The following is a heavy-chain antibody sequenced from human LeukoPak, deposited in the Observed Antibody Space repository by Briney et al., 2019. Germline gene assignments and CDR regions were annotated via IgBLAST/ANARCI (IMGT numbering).Heavy chain of an antibody. V-gene: IGHV4-61*02. J-gene: IGHJ3*02. D-gene: IGHD2-15*01. CDR1: GGSISSGDYY. CDR2: IYTSGST. CDR3: ASDRIEVDAFDI. Sequence: PSETLSLTCTVSGGSISSGDYYWSWIRQPAGKGLEWIGRIYTSGSTNYNPSLKSRVTISVDTSKNQFSLKLSSVTAADTAVYYCASDRIEVDAFDIWGQGTMVTVSS.